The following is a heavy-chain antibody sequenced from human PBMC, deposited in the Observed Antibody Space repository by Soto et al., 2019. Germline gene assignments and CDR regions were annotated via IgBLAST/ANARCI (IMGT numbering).Heavy chain of an antibody. V-gene: IGHV3-66*04. CDR2: IYSGGNT. CDR3: ARQTKFLDYGGPNDY. J-gene: IGHJ4*02. Sequence: EVQLVESGGGLVQPGGSLRLSCAASQFTVSTSYMSWVRQAPGKGLEWVSVIYSGGNTYYADSVKGRFTISRDTSXSTLYLQMNSLRAEDTAVYYCARQTKFLDYGGPNDYWGQGTLVTVSS. CDR1: QFTVSTSY. D-gene: IGHD4-17*01.